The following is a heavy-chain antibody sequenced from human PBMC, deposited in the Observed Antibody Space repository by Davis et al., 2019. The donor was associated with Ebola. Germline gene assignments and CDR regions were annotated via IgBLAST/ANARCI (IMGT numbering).Heavy chain of an antibody. V-gene: IGHV4-30-2*01. CDR3: ARGRGSFRRKNYYYGMDV. D-gene: IGHD3-10*01. CDR1: GGSISSGGYS. Sequence: SETLSLTCAVSGGSISSGGYSWSWIRQPPGKGLEWIGYIYHSGSTYYNPSLKSRVTISVDRSKNQFSLKLSSVTAADTAVYYCARGRGSFRRKNYYYGMDVWGQGTTVTVSS. J-gene: IGHJ6*02. CDR2: IYHSGST.